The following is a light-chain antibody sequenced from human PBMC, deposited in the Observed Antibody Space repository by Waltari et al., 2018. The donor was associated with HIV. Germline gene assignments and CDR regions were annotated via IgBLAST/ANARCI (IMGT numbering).Light chain of an antibody. V-gene: IGLV2-14*03. CDR3: SSFRNTNTWV. Sequence: QSALTQPASVSGSPGQSITISCTGTRSDVGAYDFVSWYQQHPGKAPKLILFDVSKRPSGVFDRFSGTKSGNTASLIISGLQAEDEADYYCSSFRNTNTWVFGGGTRLTVL. J-gene: IGLJ3*02. CDR2: DVS. CDR1: RSDVGAYDF.